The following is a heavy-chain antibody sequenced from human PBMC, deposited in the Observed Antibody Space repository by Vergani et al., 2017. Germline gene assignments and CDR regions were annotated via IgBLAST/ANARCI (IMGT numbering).Heavy chain of an antibody. Sequence: QVQLQESGPGLVKPSETLSLTCTVSGGSISSYYWSWIRQPPGKGLEWIGYIYYSGSTNCAPSLKSRVSISLDTSKNQFSLQVNSVTPSDTAVYYCARGGWLVPDVWGQGTLVTVSS. CDR2: IYYSGST. CDR3: ARGGWLVPDV. D-gene: IGHD2-21*02. CDR1: GGSISSYY. V-gene: IGHV4-59*01. J-gene: IGHJ4*02.